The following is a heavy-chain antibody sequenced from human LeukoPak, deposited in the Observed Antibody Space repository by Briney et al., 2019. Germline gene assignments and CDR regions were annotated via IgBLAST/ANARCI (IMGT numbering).Heavy chain of an antibody. CDR1: GYTFTGYY. J-gene: IGHJ5*02. CDR3: ARERECTSCRKRANWFDP. V-gene: IGHV1-2*02. Sequence: ASVKVSCKASGYTFTGYYMHWVRQAPGQGLEWMGWINPNSGGTNYAQKFQGRVTMTRDTSISTAYMELSRLRSDDTAVYYCARERECTSCRKRANWFDPWGQGTLVTVSS. CDR2: INPNSGGT. D-gene: IGHD2-2*01.